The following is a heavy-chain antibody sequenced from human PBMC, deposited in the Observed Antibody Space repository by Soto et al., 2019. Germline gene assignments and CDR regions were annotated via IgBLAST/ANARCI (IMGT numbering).Heavy chain of an antibody. CDR2: INPNSGGT. J-gene: IGHJ4*02. Sequence: GASVKVSCKASGYTFTGYYMHWVRQAPGQGLEWMGWINPNSGGTNYAQKFQGWVTMTRDTSISTAYMELSRLRSDDTAVYYCARDIEYSGYVNFDYWGQGTLVTVSS. V-gene: IGHV1-2*04. CDR1: GYTFTGYY. CDR3: ARDIEYSGYVNFDY. D-gene: IGHD5-12*01.